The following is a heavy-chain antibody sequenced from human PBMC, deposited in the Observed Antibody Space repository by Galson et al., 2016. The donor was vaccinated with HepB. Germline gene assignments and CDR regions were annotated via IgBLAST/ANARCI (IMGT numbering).Heavy chain of an antibody. CDR2: IYHTGTS. D-gene: IGHD2-2*01. V-gene: IGHV4-4*02. J-gene: IGHJ5*02. CDR1: GASISDSNW. Sequence: ETLSLTCAVSGASISDSNWWTWVRQVPGKGLEWIGEIYHTGTSNNNPFLSSRFTLSVDKSRNQFSLNLTSATAADTAVYYCARAAIVPGARMVFDPWGQGTLVTVSS. CDR3: ARAAIVPGARMVFDP.